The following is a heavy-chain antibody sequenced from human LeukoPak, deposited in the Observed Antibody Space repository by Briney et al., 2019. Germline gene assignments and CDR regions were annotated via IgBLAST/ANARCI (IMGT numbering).Heavy chain of an antibody. CDR1: GGSFSGYY. CDR2: INHSGST. V-gene: IGHV4-34*01. CDR3: ARGPPAKPGTGYYYGMDV. J-gene: IGHJ6*02. Sequence: SETLSLTCAVYGGSFSGYYWSWIRQPPGKGLEWIGEINHSGSTNYNPSLKSRVTISVDMSKNQFSLKLSSVTAADTAVYYCARGPPAKPGTGYYYGMDVWGQGTTVTVSS. D-gene: IGHD2-2*01.